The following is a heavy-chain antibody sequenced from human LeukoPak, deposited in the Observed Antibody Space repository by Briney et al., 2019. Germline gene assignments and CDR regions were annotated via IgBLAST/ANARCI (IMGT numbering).Heavy chain of an antibody. CDR3: ARVGTGLGDFDL. CDR2: IYYSGST. Sequence: KPSETLSLTCTVSGGPISSGGYYWSWIRQHPGKGLEWIGYIYYSGSTNYNPSLKSRVTISVDTSKNQFSLKLRSVTAADTAVYYCARVGTGLGDFDLWGRGTLVTVSS. D-gene: IGHD3-10*01. J-gene: IGHJ2*01. V-gene: IGHV4-31*03. CDR1: GGPISSGGYY.